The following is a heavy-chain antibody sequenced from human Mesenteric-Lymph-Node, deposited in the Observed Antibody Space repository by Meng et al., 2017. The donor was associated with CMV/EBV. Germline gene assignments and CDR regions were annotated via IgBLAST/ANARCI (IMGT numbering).Heavy chain of an antibody. J-gene: IGHJ5*02. D-gene: IGHD3-3*01. Sequence: GGSLRLSCAASGFTFSSYSMNWVRQAPGKGLEWVSSISSSSSYIYYADSVKGRFTISRDNSKNTLYLQMNSLRAEDTAVYYCAKEGQYYDFWSGYYYGNWFDPWGQGTLVTVSS. CDR3: AKEGQYYDFWSGYYYGNWFDP. CDR2: ISSSSSYI. V-gene: IGHV3-21*04. CDR1: GFTFSSYS.